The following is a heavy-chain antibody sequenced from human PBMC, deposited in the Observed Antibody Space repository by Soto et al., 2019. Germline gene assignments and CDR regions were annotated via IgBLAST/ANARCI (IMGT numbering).Heavy chain of an antibody. CDR1: GFTFSSYE. CDR3: VRDRSLLVPTSIDY. V-gene: IGHV3-48*03. D-gene: IGHD5-12*01. J-gene: IGHJ4*01. Sequence: EVQLVESGGGLVQPGGSLRLSCVASGFTFSSYEMNWVRQAPGKGLEWVSYISYSGRPTDYADSVKGRFTISRDNAKNSLYLQMNSLRAEDTAVYYCVRDRSLLVPTSIDYWGHGTLVTVSS. CDR2: ISYSGRPT.